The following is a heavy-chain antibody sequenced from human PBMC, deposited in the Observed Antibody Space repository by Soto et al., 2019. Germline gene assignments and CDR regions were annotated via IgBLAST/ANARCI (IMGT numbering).Heavy chain of an antibody. CDR1: GFTFSSYG. CDR3: AKTTYGSGSYYEYYYYYGMDV. D-gene: IGHD3-10*01. J-gene: IGHJ6*02. Sequence: GGSLRLSCADSGFTFSSYGMHWVRQAPGKGLEWVAVISYDESNKYYADSVKGRFTISRDNSKNTLYLQMNSLRAEDTAVYYCAKTTYGSGSYYEYYYYYGMDVWGQGTTVTVSS. CDR2: ISYDESNK. V-gene: IGHV3-30*18.